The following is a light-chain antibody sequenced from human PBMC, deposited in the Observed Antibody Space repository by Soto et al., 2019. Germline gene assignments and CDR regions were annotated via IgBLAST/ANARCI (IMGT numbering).Light chain of an antibody. J-gene: IGKJ2*01. Sequence: EIVLTQSPATLSLSPGERATLSCWASQSVGSFLAWYQQKPGQAPRLLIYDASTRATGIPPRFSGSGSGTDFTLTISSLEPEDFAVYYGQQRSNWPRTFGQGTKLEIK. CDR2: DAS. V-gene: IGKV3-11*01. CDR3: QQRSNWPRT. CDR1: QSVGSF.